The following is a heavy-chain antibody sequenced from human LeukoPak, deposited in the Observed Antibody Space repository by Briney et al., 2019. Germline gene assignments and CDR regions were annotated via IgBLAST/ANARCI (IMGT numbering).Heavy chain of an antibody. D-gene: IGHD5-18*01. CDR3: AKEASYSYGHY. CDR1: GFTFSSYA. Sequence: GGSLRLSCAASGFTFSSYAMSWVRQAPGKGLEWVSAISGSGSRTYYADPVKGRFTISRDNSKNTLHLQMNSLRAEDTAVYYCAKEASYSYGHYWGQGTLVTVSS. CDR2: ISGSGSRT. V-gene: IGHV3-23*01. J-gene: IGHJ4*02.